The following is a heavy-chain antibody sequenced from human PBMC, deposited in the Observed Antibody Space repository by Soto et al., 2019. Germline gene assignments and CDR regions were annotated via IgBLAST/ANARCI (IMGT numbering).Heavy chain of an antibody. V-gene: IGHV1-3*01. Sequence: ASVKVSCKASGYTFTSYPMHWVRQAGQRLEWMGWINAGNGDTKYSQKFQGRVTITRDTSASTDFMELSSLRSEDTAVYYCARGDLWDVWGQGTTVTVSS. CDR2: INAGNGDT. CDR3: ARGDLWDV. J-gene: IGHJ6*02. CDR1: GYTFTSYP. D-gene: IGHD3-16*01.